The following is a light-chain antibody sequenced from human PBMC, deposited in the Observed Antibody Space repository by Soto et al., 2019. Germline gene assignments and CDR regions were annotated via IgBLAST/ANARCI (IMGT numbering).Light chain of an antibody. CDR1: QSVSGW. J-gene: IGKJ1*01. V-gene: IGKV1-5*01. CDR2: DAS. Sequence: DIQMTQSTSTLSASVGDTVTVTCRASQSVSGWLAWDHKKPGEAPKLLIYDASALPRGVPSRFSGSGSGTKFTLTIASLQPDDFATYYCQQYETFSGTFGPGTKVDIK. CDR3: QQYETFSGT.